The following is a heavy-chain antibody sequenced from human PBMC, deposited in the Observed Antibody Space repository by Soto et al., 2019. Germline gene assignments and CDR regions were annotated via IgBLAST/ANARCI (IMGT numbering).Heavy chain of an antibody. Sequence: PGGSLRLSCAASGFPFSIYSMNWVRQSPGKGLEWVSSISISSSYIYYADSVKGRFTISRDNAKNSLYLQMNSLRAEDTAVYYCARDPGRGYCSSTSCYPSLIWNYGMDVWGQGNTVTVSS. CDR3: ARDPGRGYCSSTSCYPSLIWNYGMDV. V-gene: IGHV3-21*01. J-gene: IGHJ6*02. D-gene: IGHD2-2*01. CDR2: ISISSSYI. CDR1: GFPFSIYS.